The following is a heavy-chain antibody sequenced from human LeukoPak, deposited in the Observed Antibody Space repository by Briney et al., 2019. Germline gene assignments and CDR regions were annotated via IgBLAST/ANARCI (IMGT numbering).Heavy chain of an antibody. D-gene: IGHD6-13*01. Sequence: GASVKVSCKASGYTFTGYYMHWVRQAPGQGLEWMGRINPNSGGTNYAQKFQGRVTMTRDTSISTAYMELSRLRSDDTAVYYCARDESQQLVLDNWFDPWGQGTLVTDSS. V-gene: IGHV1-2*06. CDR1: GYTFTGYY. J-gene: IGHJ5*02. CDR3: ARDESQQLVLDNWFDP. CDR2: INPNSGGT.